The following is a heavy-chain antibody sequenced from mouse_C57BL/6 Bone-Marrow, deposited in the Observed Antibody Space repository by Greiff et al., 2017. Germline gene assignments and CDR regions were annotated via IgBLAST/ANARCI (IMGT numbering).Heavy chain of an antibody. CDR2: IYPGDGDT. D-gene: IGHD1-1*01. CDR3: ANYYGSSYSYYFDY. Sequence: QVQLKESGPELVKPGASVKISCKASGYAFSSSWMNWVKQRPGKGLEWIGRIYPGDGDTNYNGKFKGKATLTADKSSSTAYMQLSSLTSEDSAVYFCANYYGSSYSYYFDYWGQGTTLTVSS. V-gene: IGHV1-82*01. J-gene: IGHJ2*01. CDR1: GYAFSSSW.